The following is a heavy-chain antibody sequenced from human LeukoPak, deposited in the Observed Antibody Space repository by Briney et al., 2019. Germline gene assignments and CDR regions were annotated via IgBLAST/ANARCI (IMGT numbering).Heavy chain of an antibody. J-gene: IGHJ6*02. CDR3: ARANLLERRHRNYYYYGMDV. D-gene: IGHD1-1*01. CDR1: GDSVSSNSAA. Sequence: SQTLSLTCAISGDSVSSNSAAWNWIRQSPSRGLEWLGRTYYRSKWYNDYAVSVKSRITINPDTSKNQFSLQLNSVTPEDTAVYYCARANLLERRHRNYYYYGMDVWGQGTTVTVSS. V-gene: IGHV6-1*01. CDR2: TYYRSKWYN.